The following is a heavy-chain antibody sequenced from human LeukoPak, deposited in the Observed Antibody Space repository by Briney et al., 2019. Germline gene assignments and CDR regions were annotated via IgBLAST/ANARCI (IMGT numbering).Heavy chain of an antibody. V-gene: IGHV3-53*01. CDR3: ARGEANCGGECRDVEY. Sequence: GGSLRLSCAASGFTVSSNYMSWVRQAPGKGLEWVAVFYSTGNTYYADSMKGRFTISRDNSKNTLYLQMNSLRAEDTAVYYCARGEANCGGECRDVEYWGQGTLVTVSS. CDR2: FYSTGNT. D-gene: IGHD2-21*01. J-gene: IGHJ4*02. CDR1: GFTVSSNY.